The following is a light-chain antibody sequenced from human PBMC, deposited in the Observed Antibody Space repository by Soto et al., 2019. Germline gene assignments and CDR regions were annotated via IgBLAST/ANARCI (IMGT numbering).Light chain of an antibody. J-gene: IGLJ1*01. V-gene: IGLV1-44*01. CDR1: SSNIGSNT. CDR3: ATWDDSRNAYV. CDR2: DND. Sequence: QSVLTQPPSASGTPGQRVTISASGSSSNIGSNTVSWYQQLPGTAPKLLIYDNDERPSGVPVRFSGSKSGSSASLAISGLQSDDEAVYYCATWDDSRNAYVFGPGTKVTVL.